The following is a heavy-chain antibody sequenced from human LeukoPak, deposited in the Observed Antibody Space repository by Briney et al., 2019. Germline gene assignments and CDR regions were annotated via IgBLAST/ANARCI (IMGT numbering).Heavy chain of an antibody. CDR1: GGSISSSSYY. CDR3: ARQTYYGDYAPWYFDY. V-gene: IGHV4-39*01. D-gene: IGHD4-17*01. J-gene: IGHJ4*02. Sequence: SETLSLTCTFSGGSISSSSYYWGWIRQSPGKGLEWIGSIHYSGSTYYNPSLKSRVTISVDTSKNQFSLKLSSVTAADTAVYYCARQTYYGDYAPWYFDYWGQGTLVTVSS. CDR2: IHYSGST.